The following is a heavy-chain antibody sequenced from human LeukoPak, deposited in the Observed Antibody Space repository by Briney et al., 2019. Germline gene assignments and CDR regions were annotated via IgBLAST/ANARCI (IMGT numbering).Heavy chain of an antibody. CDR3: ARSWGSGWKFHYYMDV. V-gene: IGHV3-21*01. CDR2: ISSSSSYI. J-gene: IGHJ6*03. Sequence: GGSVRLSCAASGFTFSSYSMNWVREAPGKGLEWVSSISSSSSYIYYADSVKGRFTISRDNAKNSLYLQMNSLRAEDTAVYYCARSWGSGWKFHYYMDVWGKGTTVTVSS. CDR1: GFTFSSYS. D-gene: IGHD6-19*01.